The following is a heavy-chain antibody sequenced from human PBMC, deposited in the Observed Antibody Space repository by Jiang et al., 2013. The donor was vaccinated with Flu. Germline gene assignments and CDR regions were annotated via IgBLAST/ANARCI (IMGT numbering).Heavy chain of an antibody. CDR3: ARVTARSGGSRNNWFDP. CDR2: INPNSGGT. CDR1: GCTFTGYY. V-gene: IGHV1-2*02. Sequence: VKVSCKASGCTFTGYYMHWVRQAPGQGLEWMGWINPNSGGTNYAQKFQGRVTMTRDTSISTAYMELSRLRSDDTAVYYCARVTARSGGSRNNWFDPWGQGTLVTVSS. D-gene: IGHD2-15*01. J-gene: IGHJ5*02.